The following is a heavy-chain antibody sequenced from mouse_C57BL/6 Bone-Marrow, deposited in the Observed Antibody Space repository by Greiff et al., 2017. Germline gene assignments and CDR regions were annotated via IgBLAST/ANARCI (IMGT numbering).Heavy chain of an antibody. CDR3: AGLGPAY. J-gene: IGHJ3*01. CDR1: GYTFTDYY. D-gene: IGHD4-1*01. CDR2: INPKNGGT. Sequence: EVQLQQSGPELVKPGASVKISCKASGYTFTDYYMNWVKQSHGKSLEWIGDINPKNGGTSYNQKFKGKATLTVAKSSSTAYMELRSLTSEDSAVYYCAGLGPAYWGQGTLVTVSA. V-gene: IGHV1-26*01.